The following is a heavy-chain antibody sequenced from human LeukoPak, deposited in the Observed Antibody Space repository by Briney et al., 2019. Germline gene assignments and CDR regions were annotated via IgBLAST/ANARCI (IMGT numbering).Heavy chain of an antibody. CDR2: ISWNSGSI. Sequence: GGSLRLSCAASGFTFDDYAMHWVRQAPGKGLEWVSGISWNSGSIGYADPVKGRFTISRDNAKNSLYLQMNSLRAEDTALYYCAKDTYGDYSFDYWGQGTLVTVSS. D-gene: IGHD4-17*01. V-gene: IGHV3-9*01. CDR3: AKDTYGDYSFDY. J-gene: IGHJ4*02. CDR1: GFTFDDYA.